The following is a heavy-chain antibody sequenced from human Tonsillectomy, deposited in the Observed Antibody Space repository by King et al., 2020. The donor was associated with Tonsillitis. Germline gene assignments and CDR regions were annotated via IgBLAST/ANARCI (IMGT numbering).Heavy chain of an antibody. CDR3: VRGTTKAGMDY. CDR2: IKEDGSET. J-gene: IGHJ4*02. Sequence: VQLVESGGGLVQPGGSLRLSCAASGFTFNSYWMNWFRQAPGRGLEWVANIKEDGSETYHVGSVRGRLTISRDNAKNSLSLQMNSLRAEDTAVYYCVRGTTKAGMDYWGQGTLVIVSS. V-gene: IGHV3-7*01. D-gene: IGHD6-13*01. CDR1: GFTFNSYW.